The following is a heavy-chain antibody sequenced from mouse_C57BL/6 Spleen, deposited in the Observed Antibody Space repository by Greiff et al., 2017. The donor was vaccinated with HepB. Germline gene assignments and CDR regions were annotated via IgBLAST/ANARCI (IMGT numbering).Heavy chain of an antibody. CDR1: GYTFTSYW. J-gene: IGHJ2*01. Sequence: QVQLQQPGAELVKPGASVKMSCKASGYTFTSYWITWVKQRPGQGLEWIGDLYPGSGSTNYNEKFKSKATLTVDTSSSTAYMQLSSLTSEDSAVYYCATIYYDYDGDYWGQGTTLTVSS. V-gene: IGHV1-55*01. D-gene: IGHD2-4*01. CDR3: ATIYYDYDGDY. CDR2: LYPGSGST.